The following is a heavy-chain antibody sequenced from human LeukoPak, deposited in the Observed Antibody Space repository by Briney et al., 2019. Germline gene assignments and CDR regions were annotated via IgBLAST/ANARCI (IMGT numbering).Heavy chain of an antibody. CDR2: IYPGDSDT. D-gene: IGHD1-26*01. CDR3: ARRWEPTDWYFDL. J-gene: IGHJ2*01. V-gene: IGHV5-51*01. Sequence: GESLKISCKGSGYRFTNYWIGWLRQMPGKGLEWMGIIYPGDSDTRYSPPFQGQVNISADKSISTAYLQWSSLKASGTAMYYCARRWEPTDWYFDLWGRGTLVTVSS. CDR1: GYRFTNYW.